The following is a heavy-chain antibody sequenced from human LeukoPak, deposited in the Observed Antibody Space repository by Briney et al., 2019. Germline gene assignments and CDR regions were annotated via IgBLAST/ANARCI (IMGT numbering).Heavy chain of an antibody. CDR3: AKKGDYYDSRGYRLDY. D-gene: IGHD3-22*01. V-gene: IGHV3-23*01. CDR2: ISGSGGST. J-gene: IGHJ4*02. CDR1: GFTFSSYA. Sequence: GGSLRLSRAASGFTFSSYAMSWVRQAPGKGLEWVSAISGSGGSTYYADSVKGRFTISRDNSKNTLYLQMNSLRAEDTAVYYCAKKGDYYDSRGYRLDYWGQGTLVTVSS.